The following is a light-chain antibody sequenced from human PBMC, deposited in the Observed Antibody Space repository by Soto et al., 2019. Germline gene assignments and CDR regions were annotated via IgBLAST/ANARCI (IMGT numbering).Light chain of an antibody. J-gene: IGKJ1*01. CDR2: DAS. V-gene: IGKV1-5*01. CDR3: RQYTYTNGPWM. Sequence: DILVTQTPPTLSASVGDRVTITCRPSQTITTWMAWYQQKPGKAPEPRVYDASTLQSGVATRFSGSGSGTEFTLTISCLQLEDSATAYCRQYTYTNGPWMFGQGTKVDI. CDR1: QTITTW.